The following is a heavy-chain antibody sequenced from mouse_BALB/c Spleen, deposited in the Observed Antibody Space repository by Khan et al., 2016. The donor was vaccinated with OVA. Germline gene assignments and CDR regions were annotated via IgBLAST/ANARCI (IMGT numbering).Heavy chain of an antibody. CDR2: IWSGGTT. CDR3: ARNDDYDEGLAY. CDR1: GFSLTTYG. J-gene: IGHJ3*01. Sequence: QVQLKESGPGLVQPSQSLSITCTVSGFSLTTYGVHWVRQSPGKGLEWLGVIWSGGTTDYSAAFISRLSITTDNAKSQVFFKMHSLQANDTSIYYCARNDDYDEGLAYWGQGTLVTVSA. V-gene: IGHV2-2*02. D-gene: IGHD2-4*01.